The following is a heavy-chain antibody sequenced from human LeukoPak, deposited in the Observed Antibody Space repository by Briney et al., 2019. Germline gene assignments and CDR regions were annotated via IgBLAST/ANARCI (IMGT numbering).Heavy chain of an antibody. D-gene: IGHD6-13*01. CDR2: IIPIFGTA. J-gene: IGHJ5*02. Sequence: ASVKVSCKASGGTFSSCAISWVRQAPGQGLEWMGGIIPIFGTANYAQKFQGRVTITADKSTSTAYMELSSLRSEDTAVYYCARGGIAENWFDPWGQGTLVTVST. CDR1: GGTFSSCA. V-gene: IGHV1-69*06. CDR3: ARGGIAENWFDP.